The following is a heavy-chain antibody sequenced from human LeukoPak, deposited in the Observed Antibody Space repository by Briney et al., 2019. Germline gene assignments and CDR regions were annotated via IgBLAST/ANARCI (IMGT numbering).Heavy chain of an antibody. CDR2: IYHSGST. D-gene: IGHD5-18*01. J-gene: IGHJ4*02. CDR1: GGSFSGYY. V-gene: IGHV4-34*01. Sequence: SETLSLTCAVYGGSFSGYYWSWIRQPPGKGLEWIGEIYHSGSTNYNPSLKSRVTISVDKSKNQFSLKLSSVTAADTAVYYCARVLGYSYAFGYWGQGTLVTVSS. CDR3: ARVLGYSYAFGY.